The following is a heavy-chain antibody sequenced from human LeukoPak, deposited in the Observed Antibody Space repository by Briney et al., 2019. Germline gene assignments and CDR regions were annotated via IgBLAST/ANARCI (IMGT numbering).Heavy chain of an antibody. V-gene: IGHV4-34*01. D-gene: IGHD3-3*01. CDR2: INHSGST. J-gene: IGHJ6*02. CDR1: GGSFSGYY. CDR3: ARGRQLRFLEWFPSYGMDV. Sequence: SETLSLTCAVYGGSFSGYYWSWIRQPPGKGLEWIGGINHSGSTNYNPSLKSRVTISVDTSKNQFSLKLSSVTAADTAVYYCARGRQLRFLEWFPSYGMDVWGQGTTVTVSS.